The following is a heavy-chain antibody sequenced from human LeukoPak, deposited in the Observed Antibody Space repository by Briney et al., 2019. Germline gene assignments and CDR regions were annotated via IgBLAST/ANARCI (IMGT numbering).Heavy chain of an antibody. D-gene: IGHD5-12*01. CDR2: INHSGST. V-gene: IGHV4-34*01. CDR3: ARTGAYSGNKSGMDV. Sequence: SETLSLTCAVYGGSFSGYYWSWTRQPPGKGLEWIGEINHSGSTNYNPSLKSRVTISVDTSKNQFSLKLSSVTAADTAVYYCARTGAYSGNKSGMDVWGKGTTVTVSS. CDR1: GGSFSGYY. J-gene: IGHJ6*04.